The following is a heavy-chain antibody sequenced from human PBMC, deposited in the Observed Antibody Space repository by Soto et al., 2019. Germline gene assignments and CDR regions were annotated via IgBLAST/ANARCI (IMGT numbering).Heavy chain of an antibody. CDR2: VSHSGST. Sequence: SETLSLTCGVHGGSFSGYYWTWIRQSPGKGLEWIGEVSHSGSTNYSPSLKGRVTISVDTSNNPFSLKLSSVTAADTAVYYCAREIVGGRYGMDVWGQGTTVTVSS. CDR3: AREIVGGRYGMDV. D-gene: IGHD1-26*01. V-gene: IGHV4-34*01. CDR1: GGSFSGYY. J-gene: IGHJ6*02.